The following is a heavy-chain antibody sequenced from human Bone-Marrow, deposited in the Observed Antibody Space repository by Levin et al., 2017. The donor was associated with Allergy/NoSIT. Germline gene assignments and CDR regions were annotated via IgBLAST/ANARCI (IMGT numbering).Heavy chain of an antibody. Sequence: GGSLRLSCSGSGFIFSTYSIYWVRQAPGKGLEWVSSISSSDGSIHYADSVKGRFTISRDNAMNSVYLQMSSLRAEDTAVYYCAREEWEPHTRAFDMWGRGTMVTVSS. CDR2: ISSSDGSI. D-gene: IGHD1-26*01. CDR3: AREEWEPHTRAFDM. CDR1: GFIFSTYS. V-gene: IGHV3-21*01. J-gene: IGHJ3*02.